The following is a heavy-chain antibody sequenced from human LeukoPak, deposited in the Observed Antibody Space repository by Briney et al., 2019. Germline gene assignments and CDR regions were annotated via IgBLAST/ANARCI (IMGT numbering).Heavy chain of an antibody. J-gene: IGHJ4*03. CDR1: GGSISSGSYY. CDR3: ARVKEDYGDYVDY. CDR2: IYTSGST. Sequence: PSETLSLTCTVSGGSISSGSYYWSWIRQPAGKGLEWIGRIYTSGSTNYHPSLKSRVTISVDTSKNQFSLQLSSVTAADTAVNYCARVKEDYGDYVDYWGDGALGTVSS. V-gene: IGHV4-61*02. D-gene: IGHD4-17*01.